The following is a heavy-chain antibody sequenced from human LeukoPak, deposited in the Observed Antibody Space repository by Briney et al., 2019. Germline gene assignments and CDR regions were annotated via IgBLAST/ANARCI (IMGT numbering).Heavy chain of an antibody. J-gene: IGHJ4*02. CDR2: ISYDGSNK. CDR3: AKDRAPMVRATYSAFDY. D-gene: IGHD3-10*01. CDR1: GFTFSSYG. V-gene: IGHV3-30*18. Sequence: SGGSLRLSCAASGFTFSSYGMHWVRQAPGKGLEWVAVISYDGSNKYYADSVKGRFTISRDNSKNTLYLQMNSLRAEDTAVYYCAKDRAPMVRATYSAFDYWGQGTLVTVSS.